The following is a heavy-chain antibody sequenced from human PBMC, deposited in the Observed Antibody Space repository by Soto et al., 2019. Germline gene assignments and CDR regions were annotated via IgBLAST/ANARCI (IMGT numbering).Heavy chain of an antibody. CDR1: GGSISSYY. CDR2: IYYSGST. D-gene: IGHD6-13*01. J-gene: IGHJ4*02. V-gene: IGHV4-59*01. CDR3: ARGPPFSSSWYYFDY. Sequence: SETLSLTCTVSGGSISSYYWSWIRQPPGKGLEWIGYIYYSGSTNYNPSLKSRVTISVDTSKNQFSLKLSSVTAADTAVYYCARGPPFSSSWYYFDYWGQGTLVTVSS.